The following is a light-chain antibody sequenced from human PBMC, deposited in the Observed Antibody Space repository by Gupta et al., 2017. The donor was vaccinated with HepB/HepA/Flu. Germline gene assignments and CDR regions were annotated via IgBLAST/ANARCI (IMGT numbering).Light chain of an antibody. Sequence: QSVLTQPPSASGTPGQRVTISCSGSSSNIGSNYVYWYQQLPGTAPKLLIYMNNQRPSGVPDRFSGSKSGTSASLAISGIRSEDEADYDCAAWDDSLSGSHGVFGGGTKLTVL. V-gene: IGLV1-47*01. CDR3: AAWDDSLSGSHGV. CDR1: SSNIGSNY. CDR2: MNN. J-gene: IGLJ3*02.